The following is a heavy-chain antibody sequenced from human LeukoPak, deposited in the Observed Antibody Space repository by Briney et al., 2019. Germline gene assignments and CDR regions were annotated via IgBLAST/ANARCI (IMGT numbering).Heavy chain of an antibody. CDR3: ARVYRRGTRLPYYYDSSGPGGNAFDI. D-gene: IGHD3-22*01. CDR1: GGSFSGYF. V-gene: IGHV4-34*01. Sequence: PSETLSLTCAVYGGSFSGYFWSWSRQPPGRGLEWIGEINHSGSTNYNPSLKSRVTISVDTSKNQFSLKLTSVTAADTAVYYCARVYRRGTRLPYYYDSSGPGGNAFDIWGQGTMVTVSS. CDR2: INHSGST. J-gene: IGHJ3*02.